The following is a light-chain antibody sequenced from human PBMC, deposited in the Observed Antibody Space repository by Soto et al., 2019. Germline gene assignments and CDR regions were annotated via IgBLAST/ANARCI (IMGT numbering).Light chain of an antibody. V-gene: IGKV3-15*01. CDR1: KTVDSN. CDR2: GAT. Sequence: EIVMTQSPATLSVSPGERVTLSCRASKTVDSNLAWYQQKPGQAPRLLIYGATTRATGIPARFSASESGTEVTLTISSLQSADFAGYYCQQYDDWPTFGQGTKVEIK. J-gene: IGKJ1*01. CDR3: QQYDDWPT.